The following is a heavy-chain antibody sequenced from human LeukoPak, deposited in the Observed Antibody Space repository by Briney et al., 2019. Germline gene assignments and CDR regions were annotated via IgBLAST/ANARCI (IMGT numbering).Heavy chain of an antibody. D-gene: IGHD6-19*01. Sequence: ASVKVSCKASGGTFSSYAISWVRQAPGQGLEWMGGIIPIFGTANYAQKFQGRVTITADEPTSTAYMELSSLRSEDTAVYYCARVGLAVAGTRAFDIWGQGTMVTVSS. CDR3: ARVGLAVAGTRAFDI. CDR1: GGTFSSYA. V-gene: IGHV1-69*13. J-gene: IGHJ3*02. CDR2: IIPIFGTA.